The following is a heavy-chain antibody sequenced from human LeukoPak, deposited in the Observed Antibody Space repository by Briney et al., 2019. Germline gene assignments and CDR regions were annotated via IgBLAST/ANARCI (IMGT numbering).Heavy chain of an antibody. J-gene: IGHJ3*02. Sequence: ASVTVSCKASGYTFTSYGISWVRQAPGQGLDGMGWISAYNGNTNYAQKLQGRVTMTTDTSTSTAYMELRSLRSDDTAVYYCASRQNSSSWMKDAFDIWGQGTMVTVSS. CDR3: ASRQNSSSWMKDAFDI. D-gene: IGHD6-13*01. V-gene: IGHV1-18*01. CDR2: ISAYNGNT. CDR1: GYTFTSYG.